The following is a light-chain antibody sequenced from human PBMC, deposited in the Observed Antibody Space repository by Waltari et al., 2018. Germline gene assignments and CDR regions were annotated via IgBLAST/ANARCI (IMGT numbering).Light chain of an antibody. V-gene: IGKV3-20*01. J-gene: IGKJ1*01. CDR2: DAS. Sequence: EIVLTQSQGTLSLSPGERATLSCRASQSVSRSLAWYQQKPGQAPRLLIYDASTRATGIPDRFSGSGSGTDFSLTISRLEPEDFAVYYCQKYVSLPATFGQGTKVEIK. CDR1: QSVSRS. CDR3: QKYVSLPAT.